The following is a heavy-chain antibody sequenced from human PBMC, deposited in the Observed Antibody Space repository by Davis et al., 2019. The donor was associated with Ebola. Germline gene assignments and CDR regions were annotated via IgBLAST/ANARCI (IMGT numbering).Heavy chain of an antibody. CDR3: ARGYYYDSSGYPY. CDR1: GGSFSGYY. J-gene: IGHJ4*02. V-gene: IGHV4-34*01. Sequence: MPSETLSLTCAVYGGSFSGYYWSWIRQHPGKGLEWIGYIYYSGSTYYNPSLKSRVTISVDTSKNQFSLKLSSVTAADTAVYYCARGYYYDSSGYPYWGQGTLVTVSS. D-gene: IGHD3-22*01. CDR2: IYYSGST.